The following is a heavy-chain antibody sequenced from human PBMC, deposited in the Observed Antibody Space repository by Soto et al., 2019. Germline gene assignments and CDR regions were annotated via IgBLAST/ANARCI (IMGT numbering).Heavy chain of an antibody. Sequence: QVQLVQSGAEVKKPGSSVKVSCKASGDSFNSYAISWVRQAPGQGLEWMGGIIPIFHTANHAQKFQARVTMTADESESTAYMELSGLRSEDTAVYYCARVGYCNTTNCLFYYYHYGMDVWGQGTTVTVS. D-gene: IGHD2-2*01. CDR2: IIPIFHTA. V-gene: IGHV1-69*01. CDR1: GDSFNSYA. CDR3: ARVGYCNTTNCLFYYYHYGMDV. J-gene: IGHJ6*02.